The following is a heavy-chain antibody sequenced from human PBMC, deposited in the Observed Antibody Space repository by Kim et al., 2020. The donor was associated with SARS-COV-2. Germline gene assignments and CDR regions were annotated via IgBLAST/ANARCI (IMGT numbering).Heavy chain of an antibody. D-gene: IGHD3-9*01. CDR1: GGSISSSSYY. CDR3: ARDPILTGLLTPSNYYYYGMDV. CDR2: IYYSGST. V-gene: IGHV4-39*01. J-gene: IGHJ6*02. Sequence: SETLSLTCTVSGGSISSSSYYWGWIRQPPGKGLEWIGSIYYSGSTYYNPSLKSRVTISVDTSKNQFSLKLSSVTAADTAVYYCARDPILTGLLTPSNYYYYGMDVWGQGTTGTVSS.